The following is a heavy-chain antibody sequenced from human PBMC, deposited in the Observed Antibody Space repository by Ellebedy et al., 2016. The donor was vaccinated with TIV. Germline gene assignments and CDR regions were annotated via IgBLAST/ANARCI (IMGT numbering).Heavy chain of an antibody. CDR3: ARKFLSYDHAFDV. CDR2: IYNSGST. CDR1: GGSINSYC. J-gene: IGHJ3*01. D-gene: IGHD1-26*01. Sequence: SETLSLTCTISGGSINSYCWSWIRQPAGKGLEWIGNIYNSGSTKFSPSLKSRVTLSVDTSKNQVSLRLSSVTAADTAAYYCARKFLSYDHAFDVWGQGTRVTVSS. V-gene: IGHV4-4*07.